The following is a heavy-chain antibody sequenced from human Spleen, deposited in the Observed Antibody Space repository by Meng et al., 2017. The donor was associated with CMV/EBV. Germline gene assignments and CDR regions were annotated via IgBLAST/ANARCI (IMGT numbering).Heavy chain of an antibody. J-gene: IGHJ4*02. CDR1: GFTFHSYA. CDR3: ARDRDSSGWYGSDY. D-gene: IGHD6-19*01. Sequence: GESLKISCAASGFTFHSYAIHWVRQAPGKGLEWVAVISYDGSNKYYADSVKGRFSISRDNSKNSLYLQMNSLRGDDTAMYYCARDRDSSGWYGSDYWGQGTLVTVSS. CDR2: ISYDGSNK. V-gene: IGHV3-30*04.